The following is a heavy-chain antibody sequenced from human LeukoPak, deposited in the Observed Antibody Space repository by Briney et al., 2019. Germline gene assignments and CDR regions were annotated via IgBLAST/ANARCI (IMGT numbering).Heavy chain of an antibody. V-gene: IGHV3-21*01. CDR2: ISSSSTYI. CDR1: GLTFRSYG. D-gene: IGHD5-12*01. Sequence: GGSLRLSCAASGLTFRSYGMHWVRQAPGKGPESVSSISSSSTYIYYADSVKGRFTISRDNAKKSLNLQMNSLTAEDTAVYYCATGPSDYETDAFDIWGQGTMVTVSS. J-gene: IGHJ3*02. CDR3: ATGPSDYETDAFDI.